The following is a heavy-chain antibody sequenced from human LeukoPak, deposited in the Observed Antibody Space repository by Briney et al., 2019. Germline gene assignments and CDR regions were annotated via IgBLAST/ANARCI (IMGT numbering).Heavy chain of an antibody. CDR3: ANSIAPPGPFDAFDI. CDR1: GFTFSNYA. V-gene: IGHV3-23*01. Sequence: SGGSLRLSCAASGFTFSNYAMSWVRQAPGKGLEWVSSISVSGAATYYADSVKGRFTISRDNSKNTLFLQMNSLRAEDTAVYYCANSIAPPGPFDAFDIWGQGTMVTVSS. D-gene: IGHD2/OR15-2a*01. J-gene: IGHJ3*02. CDR2: ISVSGAAT.